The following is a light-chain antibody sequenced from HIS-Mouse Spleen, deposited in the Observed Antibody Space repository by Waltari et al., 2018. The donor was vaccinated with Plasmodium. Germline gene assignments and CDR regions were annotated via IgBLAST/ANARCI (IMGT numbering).Light chain of an antibody. V-gene: IGKV3-15*01. CDR1: QSVSSN. J-gene: IGKJ1*01. CDR3: QQYNNWPAWT. CDR2: GAS. Sequence: EIVMTQSPATLSVSPGERATLFCRASQSVSSNLAWYQQKPGQAPRLLIYGASTRATGSPARFGGSGSGTEFTLTISSLQSEDFAVYYCQQYNNWPAWTFGQGTKVEIK.